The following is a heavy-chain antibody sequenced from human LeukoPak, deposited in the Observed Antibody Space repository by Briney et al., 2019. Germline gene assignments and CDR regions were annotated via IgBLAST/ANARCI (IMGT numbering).Heavy chain of an antibody. D-gene: IGHD3-9*01. CDR3: AGDSVDDILTGYLAFDI. CDR2: ISSSSSYI. Sequence: GGSLRLSCAASGFTFSSYSMNWVRQAPGKGLEWVSSISSSSSYIYHADSVKGRFTISRDNAKNSLYLQMNSLRAEDTAVYYCAGDSVDDILTGYLAFDIWGQGTMVTVSS. V-gene: IGHV3-21*01. J-gene: IGHJ3*02. CDR1: GFTFSSYS.